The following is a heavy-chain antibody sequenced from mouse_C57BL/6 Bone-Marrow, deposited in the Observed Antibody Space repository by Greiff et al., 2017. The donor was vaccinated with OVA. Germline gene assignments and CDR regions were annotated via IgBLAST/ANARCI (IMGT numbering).Heavy chain of an antibody. CDR3: TTAYGSSYEDWYFDV. D-gene: IGHD1-1*01. J-gene: IGHJ1*03. CDR2: IDPENGDT. Sequence: VQLQQSGAELVRPGASVKLSCTASGFNIKDDYMHWMKQRPEQGLEWIGWIDPENGDTEYASKFQGKATITADTSSNTAYLQLSSLTSEDTAVYYCTTAYGSSYEDWYFDVWGTGTTVTVSS. V-gene: IGHV14-4*01. CDR1: GFNIKDDY.